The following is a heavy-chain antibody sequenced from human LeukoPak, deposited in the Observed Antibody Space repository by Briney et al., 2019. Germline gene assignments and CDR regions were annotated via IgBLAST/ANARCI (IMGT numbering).Heavy chain of an antibody. J-gene: IGHJ4*02. CDR2: ITASGHRA. V-gene: IGHV3-23*01. CDR1: GFTFSTYA. D-gene: IGHD3-9*01. Sequence: PGGSLRLSCEASGFTFSTYAMSWVRHVPGKGLEWVSSITASGHRAYNADSVKGRFTISRDNSRNTLFLQMNSLRADDTAVFYCAKSRSPYEILTGGEFDFWGQRTLVTVSS. CDR3: AKSRSPYEILTGGEFDF.